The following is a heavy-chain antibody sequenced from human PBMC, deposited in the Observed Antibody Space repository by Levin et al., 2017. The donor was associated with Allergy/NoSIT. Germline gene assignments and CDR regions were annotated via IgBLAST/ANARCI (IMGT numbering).Heavy chain of an antibody. Sequence: GESLKISCAASGFTFSDYYMSWIRQAPGKGLEWVSYISSSSSYTNYVDSVKGRFTISRDNAKNSLYLQLNSLRAEDTAVYYCARGVQQLTVWGQGTLVTVSS. J-gene: IGHJ4*02. CDR1: GFTFSDYY. CDR3: ARGVQQLTV. D-gene: IGHD6-13*01. CDR2: ISSSSSYT. V-gene: IGHV3-11*05.